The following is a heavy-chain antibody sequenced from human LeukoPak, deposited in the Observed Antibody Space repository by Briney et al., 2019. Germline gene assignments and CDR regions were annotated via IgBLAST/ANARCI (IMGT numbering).Heavy chain of an antibody. J-gene: IGHJ5*02. D-gene: IGHD3-10*01. CDR1: GGSFSGYY. CDR2: INHSGST. Sequence: PSETLSLTCAVYGGSFSGYYWSWIRQPPGKGLEWIGEINHSGSTNYNPSLKSRVTISVDTSKNQFSLKLSSVTAADTAVYYCARPVNYYGSGSYLSAAFDPWGQGTLVTVSS. V-gene: IGHV4-34*01. CDR3: ARPVNYYGSGSYLSAAFDP.